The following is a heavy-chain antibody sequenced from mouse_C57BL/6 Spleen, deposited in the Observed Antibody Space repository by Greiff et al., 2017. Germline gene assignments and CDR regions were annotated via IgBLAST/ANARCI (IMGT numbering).Heavy chain of an antibody. D-gene: IGHD2-13*01. CDR2: ISYDGSN. CDR1: GYSITSGYY. CDR3: ARGDWDWYFDV. Sequence: EVQLQESGPGLVKPSQSLSLTCSVTGYSITSGYYWNWIRQLPGNKLEWMGYISYDGSNNYNPSLKNRISITRDTSKNQVYLKLNTVTTEDTATYYCARGDWDWYFDVWGTGTTVTVSS. V-gene: IGHV3-6*01. J-gene: IGHJ1*03.